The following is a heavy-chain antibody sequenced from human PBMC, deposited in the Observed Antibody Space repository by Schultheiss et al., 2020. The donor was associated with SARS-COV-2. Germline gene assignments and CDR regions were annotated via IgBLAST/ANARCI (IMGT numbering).Heavy chain of an antibody. CDR2: INHSGST. D-gene: IGHD6-13*01. Sequence: SQTLSLTCAVYGGSFSGYYWSWIRQPPGKGLEWIGEINHSGSTNYNPSLKSRVTISVDTSKNQFSLKLSSVTAADTAVYYCARMGLSSSFDYWGQGTLVTVSS. J-gene: IGHJ4*02. V-gene: IGHV4-34*01. CDR1: GGSFSGYY. CDR3: ARMGLSSSFDY.